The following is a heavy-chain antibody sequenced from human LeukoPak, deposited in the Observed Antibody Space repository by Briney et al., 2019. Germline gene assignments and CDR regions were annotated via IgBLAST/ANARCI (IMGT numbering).Heavy chain of an antibody. J-gene: IGHJ4*02. CDR1: GFTDRSYN. D-gene: IGHD6-13*01. CDR3: ARVNGIAAGVLFGY. Sequence: GGTLRLSCAASGFTDRSYNVLWVRRPPGRGLVEVISISNTSGYIDYAESLKRRFTISGDNAKNSLSLEMNSLRAGDRAVYYCARVNGIAAGVLFGYWGQGTMVTVS. V-gene: IGHV3-21*01. CDR2: ISNTSGYI.